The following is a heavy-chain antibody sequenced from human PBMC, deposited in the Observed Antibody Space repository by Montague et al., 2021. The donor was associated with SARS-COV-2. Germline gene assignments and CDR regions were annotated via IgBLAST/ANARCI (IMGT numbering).Heavy chain of an antibody. J-gene: IGHJ2*01. CDR3: ARRAQWQLSWFFDL. CDR2: INYSGKT. V-gene: IGHV4-39*01. D-gene: IGHD6-19*01. CDR1: GGSISSGTYY. Sequence: SETLSLTCTVSGGSISSGTYYWGWVRQPPGKGPEWIGTINYSGKTYYNPSLRSRVTISVDTSKNQFSLKVTTVTAEDTAGYYCARRAQWQLSWFFDLWGRGTLVTVSS.